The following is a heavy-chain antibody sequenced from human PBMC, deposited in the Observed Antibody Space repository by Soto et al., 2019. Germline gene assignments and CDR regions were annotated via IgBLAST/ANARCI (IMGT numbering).Heavy chain of an antibody. V-gene: IGHV3-64*01. CDR2: ISSNGGST. CDR1: GFTFSSYA. J-gene: IGHJ4*02. Sequence: EVQLVESRGGLVQPGGSLRLSCAASGFTFSSYAMHWVRQAPGKGLEYVSAISSNGGSTYYANSVKGRFTISRDNSKNTLYLQMGSLRAEDMAVYYCARDTKSGSYSLDYWGQGTLVTVSS. CDR3: ARDTKSGSYSLDY. D-gene: IGHD1-26*01.